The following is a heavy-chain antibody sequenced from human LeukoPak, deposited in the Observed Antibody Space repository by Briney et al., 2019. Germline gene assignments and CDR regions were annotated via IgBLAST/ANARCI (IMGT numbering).Heavy chain of an antibody. CDR3: ARGIVGTLDWFDP. D-gene: IGHD5-12*01. Sequence: SETLSLTCSVSGGSIRSDYWSWIRQPPGKGLEWIGYVHHSGTTYYNPSLKSRVTISVDTSKNQFSLKLSSVTAADTAVYYCARGIVGTLDWFDPWGQGTLVTVSS. CDR1: GGSIRSDY. J-gene: IGHJ5*02. CDR2: VHHSGTT. V-gene: IGHV4-4*08.